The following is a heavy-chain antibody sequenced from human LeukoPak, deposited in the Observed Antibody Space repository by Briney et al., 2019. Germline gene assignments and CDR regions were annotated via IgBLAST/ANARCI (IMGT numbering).Heavy chain of an antibody. CDR2: FDPEVGET. V-gene: IGHV1-24*01. Sequence: ASVKVSCKVSGYTLTELSMHWVRQAPGKGLEWMGGFDPEVGETIYAQKFRGRVAMTEDTSPDTAYMELNSLRSDDTAVYYCARGVVAATLYYYMDVWGKGTTVTVSS. CDR1: GYTLTELS. CDR3: ARGVVAATLYYYMDV. D-gene: IGHD2-15*01. J-gene: IGHJ6*03.